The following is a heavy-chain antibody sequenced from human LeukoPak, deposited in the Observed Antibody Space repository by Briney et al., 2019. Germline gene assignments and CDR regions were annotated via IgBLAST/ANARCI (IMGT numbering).Heavy chain of an antibody. CDR1: GGSISSYY. CDR2: IYYSGNT. V-gene: IGHV4-59*01. CDR3: TRRGGDY. D-gene: IGHD3-10*01. Sequence: NPSETLSLTCTVSGGSISSYYWSWIRQPPGKGLEWIGYIYYSGNTNYNPSLKSRVTMSVDTSKHQFSLKLNSVTAADTAIYYCTRRGGDYWGQGTLVTVSS. J-gene: IGHJ4*02.